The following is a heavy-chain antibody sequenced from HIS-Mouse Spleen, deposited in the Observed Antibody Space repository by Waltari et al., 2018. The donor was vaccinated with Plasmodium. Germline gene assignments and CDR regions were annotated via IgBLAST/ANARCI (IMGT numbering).Heavy chain of an antibody. J-gene: IGHJ2*01. CDR2: INHSGST. CDR1: GGSFSGYY. CDR3: ARVTSAGVYWYFDL. Sequence: QVQLQQWGAGLLKPSETLSLTCAVYGGSFSGYYWSWIRQPPGKGLEWIGEINHSGSTNYNPTIKSRVTISVDTPKNQFSLKLSSVTAADTAVYYCARVTSAGVYWYFDLWGRGTLVTVSS. D-gene: IGHD3-3*01. V-gene: IGHV4-34*01.